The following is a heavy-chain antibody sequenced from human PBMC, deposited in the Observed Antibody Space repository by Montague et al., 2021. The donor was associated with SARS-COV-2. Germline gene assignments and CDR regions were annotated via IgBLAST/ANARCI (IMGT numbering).Heavy chain of an antibody. V-gene: IGHV4-34*01. CDR2: INHSGST. D-gene: IGHD1-26*01. CDR3: ARGLGRIEDV. J-gene: IGHJ6*02. CDR1: GGSFSAYY. Sequence: SETLSLTCAVYGGSFSAYYWSWIRQPPGKGLEWIGEINHSGSTNYNLSLKSRVTISVDTSKNQFSLKLSSVTAADTAVYYCARGLGRIEDVWGQGTTVTVSS.